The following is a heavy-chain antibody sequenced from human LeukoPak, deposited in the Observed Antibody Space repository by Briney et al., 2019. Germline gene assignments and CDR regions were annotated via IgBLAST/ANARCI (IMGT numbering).Heavy chain of an antibody. J-gene: IGHJ5*02. CDR2: IYYSGST. D-gene: IGHD5-12*01. CDR1: GGSISSGDYY. Sequence: SETLSLTCTVSGGSISSGDYYWSWIRQPPGKGLEWIGYIYYSGSTYYNPSLKSRVTISVDTSKNQFSLKLSSVTAADTAVYYCARVLEDIVATFGSVWFDPWGQGTLVTVSS. V-gene: IGHV4-30-4*01. CDR3: ARVLEDIVATFGSVWFDP.